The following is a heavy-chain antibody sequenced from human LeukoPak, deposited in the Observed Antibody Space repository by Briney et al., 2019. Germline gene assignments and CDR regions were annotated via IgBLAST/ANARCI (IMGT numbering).Heavy chain of an antibody. D-gene: IGHD6-13*01. CDR3: ARDLTGSSSWYYFDY. CDR2: INPNSGGT. CDR1: GYTFTGYY. Sequence: ASVKVSCKASGYTFTGYYMHWVRQAPGQGLEWMGWINPNSGGTNYAQKLQGRVTMTRDTSISTAYMELSRLRSDDTAVYYCARDLTGSSSWYYFDYWGQGTLVTVSS. J-gene: IGHJ4*02. V-gene: IGHV1-2*02.